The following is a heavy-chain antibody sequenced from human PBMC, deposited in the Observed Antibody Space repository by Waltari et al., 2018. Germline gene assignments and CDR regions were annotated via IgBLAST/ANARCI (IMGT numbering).Heavy chain of an antibody. CDR3: GRCPRRDPLCD. CDR1: GFTFSNYW. Sequence: EVQLVESGGGLVQPGGSLRLSLAASGFTFSNYWMSWVRQPPGEGLEWVANIAQDASENYYVGSVKGRFTISRDNAKNFLYLQMNSLRAEDTAVYYCGRCPRRDPLCDWGQGTLVSVSS. J-gene: IGHJ4*02. CDR2: IAQDASEN. V-gene: IGHV3-7*04.